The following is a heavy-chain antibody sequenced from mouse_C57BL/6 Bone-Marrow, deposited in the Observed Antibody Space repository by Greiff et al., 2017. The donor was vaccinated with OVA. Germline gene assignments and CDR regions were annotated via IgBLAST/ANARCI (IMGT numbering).Heavy chain of an antibody. J-gene: IGHJ1*03. V-gene: IGHV1-69*01. CDR3: ARETTVVNWYFDV. CDR1: GYTFTSYW. CDR2: IDPSDSYT. D-gene: IGHD1-1*01. Sequence: QVQLKESGAELVMPGASVKLSCKASGYTFTSYWMHWVKQRPGQGLEWIGEIDPSDSYTNYNQKFKGKSTLTVDESSSTAYMQLSSLTSEDSAVYYCARETTVVNWYFDVWGTGTTVTVSS.